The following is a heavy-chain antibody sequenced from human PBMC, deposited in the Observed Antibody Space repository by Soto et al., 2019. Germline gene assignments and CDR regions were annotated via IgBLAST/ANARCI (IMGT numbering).Heavy chain of an antibody. J-gene: IGHJ5*02. CDR1: GGSISSGGYY. Sequence: QVQLQESGPGLVKPSQTLSLTCTVSGGSISSGGYYWSWIRQHPGKGLEWIGYIYYSGSTYYNPSLKGRVTISVDTSKNQFSLKLSSVTAADTAVYYCARAKSGQGVRGTYDFWSGYPGGWFDPWGQGTLVTVSS. V-gene: IGHV4-31*03. CDR2: IYYSGST. D-gene: IGHD3-3*01. CDR3: ARAKSGQGVRGTYDFWSGYPGGWFDP.